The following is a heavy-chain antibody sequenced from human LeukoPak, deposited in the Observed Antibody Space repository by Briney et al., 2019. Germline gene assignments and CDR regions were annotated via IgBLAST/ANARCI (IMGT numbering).Heavy chain of an antibody. CDR3: ARQNPAASGQGLDY. V-gene: IGHV4-59*08. J-gene: IGHJ4*02. CDR1: GGSISGYY. D-gene: IGHD6-13*01. CDR2: IHYSGNT. Sequence: SETLSLTCTVSGGSISGYYWSWIRQLPGEGLEWIGYIHYSGNTNYNPSLKSRVTLSVDTSKNQFSLGLTSVTAADTAVYYCARQNPAASGQGLDYWGQGTLVTVSS.